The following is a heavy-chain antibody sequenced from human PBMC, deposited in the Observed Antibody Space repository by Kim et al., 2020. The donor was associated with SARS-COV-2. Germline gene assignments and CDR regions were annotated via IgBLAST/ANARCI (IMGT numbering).Heavy chain of an antibody. Sequence: IHYAHSVEGRFTCSRDNAKNSLFLQMNSLRDEDTAFYYCVRDRMGGAFDMWGQGTMVTVSS. V-gene: IGHV3-48*02. CDR3: VRDRMGGAFDM. CDR2: I. J-gene: IGHJ3*02. D-gene: IGHD3-16*01.